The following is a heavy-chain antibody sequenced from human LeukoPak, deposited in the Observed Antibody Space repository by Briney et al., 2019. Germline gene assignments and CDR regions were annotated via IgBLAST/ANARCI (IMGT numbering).Heavy chain of an antibody. V-gene: IGHV4-59*01. CDR1: GGSISSYY. CDR2: IYYKGST. Sequence: SETLSLTCTVSGGSISSYYWSWIRQPPGKGLEWIGYIYYKGSTNYNPSLKSRVTISVDTSKNQFSLILTSVAAADTAVYHCARVRSGYSYGPFDYWGQGTLVTVSS. J-gene: IGHJ4*02. CDR3: ARVRSGYSYGPFDY. D-gene: IGHD5-18*01.